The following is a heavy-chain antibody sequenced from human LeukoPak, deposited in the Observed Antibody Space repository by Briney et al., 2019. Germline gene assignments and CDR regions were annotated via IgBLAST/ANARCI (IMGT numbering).Heavy chain of an antibody. CDR3: ARLVRRSRPHVGVDI. CDR1: GGSISSGSYY. J-gene: IGHJ3*02. V-gene: IGHV4-61*02. Sequence: SETLSLTCTVSGGSISSGSYYWSWIRQPAGKGLEWIGRIYTSGSTNYNPSLKSRVTISVDTSKNQFSLKLSSVTAADTAVYYCARLVRRSRPHVGVDIWGQGTMVTVSS. D-gene: IGHD3-16*01. CDR2: IYTSGST.